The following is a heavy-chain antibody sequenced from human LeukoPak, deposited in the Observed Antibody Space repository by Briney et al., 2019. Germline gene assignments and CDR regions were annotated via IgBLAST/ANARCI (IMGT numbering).Heavy chain of an antibody. CDR2: ISWNSANV. J-gene: IGHJ5*02. Sequence: GGSLRLSCAASGFTFSSSAMSWVRQVPGRGLEWVSGISWNSANVGYADSVKGRFTISRDNAKNSLYLQMNSLRVEDTALYYCVKDIRSGFYSGGCFDPWGQGTPVTVSS. CDR3: VKDIRSGFYSGGCFDP. D-gene: IGHD1-26*01. V-gene: IGHV3-9*01. CDR1: GFTFSSSA.